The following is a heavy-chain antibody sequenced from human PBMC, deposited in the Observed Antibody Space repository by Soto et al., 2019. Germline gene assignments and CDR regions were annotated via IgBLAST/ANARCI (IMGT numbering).Heavy chain of an antibody. V-gene: IGHV1-18*01. CDR2: ISAYNTNT. CDR3: ARDMPPTDY. CDR1: GYVFTSYH. Sequence: QVQLVQSGAEVNKPGASVKVSYKTSGYVFTSYHISWVRQAPGQGLEWMGWISAYNTNTNYAQKFQGRVTMTTDTLTSTAYMELRSLRSDDTAVYYCARDMPPTDYWGQGTLVTVSS. D-gene: IGHD2-2*01. J-gene: IGHJ4*02.